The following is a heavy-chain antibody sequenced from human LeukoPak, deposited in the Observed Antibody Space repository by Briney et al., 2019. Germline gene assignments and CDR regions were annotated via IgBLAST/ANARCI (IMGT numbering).Heavy chain of an antibody. J-gene: IGHJ3*02. V-gene: IGHV1-18*01. D-gene: IGHD2-21*02. Sequence: ASVKVSCKASGYTFTSYGISWVRQAPGQGLEWMGWISAYNGNTNYAQKLQGRVTMTTDTSTSTAYMELSSLRSEDTAVYYCATGRLLRGAFDIWGQGTMVTVSS. CDR1: GYTFTSYG. CDR3: ATGRLLRGAFDI. CDR2: ISAYNGNT.